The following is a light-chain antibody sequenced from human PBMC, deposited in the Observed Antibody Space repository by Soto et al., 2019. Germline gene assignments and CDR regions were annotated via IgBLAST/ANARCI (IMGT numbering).Light chain of an antibody. CDR3: AAWDDSLSGQV. CDR1: SSNVGSNS. J-gene: IGLJ2*01. CDR2: RSN. V-gene: IGLV1-47*01. Sequence: QSVLTQPPSASGTPGQRVTISCSGSSSNVGSNSVFWYQHLPGTAPKLLIYRSNQRASGVPDRFSGSKSGTSASLAISGLRSEDEADYYCAAWDDSLSGQVFGGGTEVTVL.